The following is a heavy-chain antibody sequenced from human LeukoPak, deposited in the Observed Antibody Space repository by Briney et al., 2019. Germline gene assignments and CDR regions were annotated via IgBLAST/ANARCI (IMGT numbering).Heavy chain of an antibody. CDR1: GGSISSEKYY. D-gene: IGHD6-19*01. V-gene: IGHV4-30-4*01. CDR3: ARPEKAGPKLRYFDY. CDR2: IYYTGST. Sequence: KTSETLSLTCTVSGGSISSEKYYWSWIRQPPGKGLEWIGYIYYTGSTYYNPSLESRSTISVDTSKNQFSLKLSSVTAADTAVYYCARPEKAGPKLRYFDYWGQGTLVTVSS. J-gene: IGHJ4*02.